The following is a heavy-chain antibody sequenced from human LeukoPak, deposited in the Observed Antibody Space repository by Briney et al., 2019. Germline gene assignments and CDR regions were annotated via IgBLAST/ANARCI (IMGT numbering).Heavy chain of an antibody. Sequence: GGSLRLSCAASGFTFSNYAMSWVRQAPGKGLEWVSIIGYRGGSIYYAYSVQGRFTISRDNSKNTLSLQMNGLRPEDTAVYYCAKSWGYTRPYYNYMDVWGKGATVTVSS. J-gene: IGHJ6*03. V-gene: IGHV3-23*01. CDR3: AKSWGYTRPYYNYMDV. CDR1: GFTFSNYA. CDR2: IGYRGGSI. D-gene: IGHD3-16*02.